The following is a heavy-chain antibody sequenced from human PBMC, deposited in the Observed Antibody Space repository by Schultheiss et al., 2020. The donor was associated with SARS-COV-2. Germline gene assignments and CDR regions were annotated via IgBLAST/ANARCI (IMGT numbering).Heavy chain of an antibody. V-gene: IGHV3-48*03. D-gene: IGHD4-17*01. Sequence: GGSLRLSCAASGFTFSSCAMSWVRQAPGKGLEWVSYISSSGSTIYYADSVKGRFTISRDNAKNSLYLQMNSLRAEDTAVYYCARDLVYYGDYGYYYYGMDVWGQGTTVTVSS. J-gene: IGHJ6*02. CDR1: GFTFSSCA. CDR2: ISSSGSTI. CDR3: ARDLVYYGDYGYYYYGMDV.